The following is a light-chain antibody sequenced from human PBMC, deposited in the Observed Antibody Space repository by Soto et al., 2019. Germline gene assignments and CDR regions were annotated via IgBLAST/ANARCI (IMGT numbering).Light chain of an antibody. J-gene: IGKJ1*01. Sequence: EIVLTQSPGTLSLSPGERATLSCRASQSVSSSYLAWYQQKPDQAPRLLIYGASSRATCVPDRFSGSGSGTAFTLTISRLEPEDYAVYYCQQYGSSPVTFGQGTKVEIK. V-gene: IGKV3-20*01. CDR1: QSVSSSY. CDR3: QQYGSSPVT. CDR2: GAS.